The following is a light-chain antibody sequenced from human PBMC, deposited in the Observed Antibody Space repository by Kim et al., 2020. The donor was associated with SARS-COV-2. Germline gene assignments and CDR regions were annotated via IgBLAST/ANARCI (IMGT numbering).Light chain of an antibody. CDR1: NIGGHS. Sequence: AQGQEARITWGGKNIGGHSVHWYQKKPGQAPVLVIYYDRDRPSGIPERFSGAKAATTDTLTISRVEAGDEADYYCQVWDTDTDDYGFGTGTKVTVL. J-gene: IGLJ1*01. V-gene: IGLV3-21*01. CDR2: YDR. CDR3: QVWDTDTDDYG.